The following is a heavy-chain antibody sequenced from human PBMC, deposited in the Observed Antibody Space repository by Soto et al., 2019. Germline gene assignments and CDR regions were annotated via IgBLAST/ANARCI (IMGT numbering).Heavy chain of an antibody. V-gene: IGHV5-10-1*01. Sequence: PGESLKISCKGSGYSFTSYWISWVRQMPGKGLEWMGRIDPTDSYTNYSPSFQGHVTISADKSLSTAYLQWNSLKASDTARYYCARQRAWNDAFDFWGQGILVTVSS. CDR3: ARQRAWNDAFDF. D-gene: IGHD1-1*01. CDR2: IDPTDSYT. J-gene: IGHJ4*02. CDR1: GYSFTSYW.